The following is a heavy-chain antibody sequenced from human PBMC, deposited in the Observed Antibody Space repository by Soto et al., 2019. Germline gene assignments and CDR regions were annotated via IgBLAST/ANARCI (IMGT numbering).Heavy chain of an antibody. CDR3: AKDKSTGEYSYYRYMDV. CDR1: GFNFESYA. D-gene: IGHD4-17*01. J-gene: IGHJ6*03. Sequence: EVQLVESGGGLVQPARPLRLSCEASGFNFESYAMHWVRQVPGKGLEWVSAISWNSGQLDYADSVRGRFTISRDNGKNSLYLEMNSLRPDDTALYFCAKDKSTGEYSYYRYMDVWGRGTTVIVSS. V-gene: IGHV3-9*01. CDR2: ISWNSGQL.